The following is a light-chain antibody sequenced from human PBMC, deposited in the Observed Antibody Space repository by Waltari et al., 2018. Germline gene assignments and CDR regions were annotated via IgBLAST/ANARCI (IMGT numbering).Light chain of an antibody. CDR1: QSISTW. CDR2: AAS. J-gene: IGKJ2*01. V-gene: IGKV1-5*03. Sequence: DIQMAQSPSTLSASVGHRVTIPCRASQSISTWVAWYQQKPGKAPKLLIYAASNLESGVPARFGGSGYGTEFTLTISSLQPDDFAIYYCQQYNRYPVAFGQGTKLDIK. CDR3: QQYNRYPVA.